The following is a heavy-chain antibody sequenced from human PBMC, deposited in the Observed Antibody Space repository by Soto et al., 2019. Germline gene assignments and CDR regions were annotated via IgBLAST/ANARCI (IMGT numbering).Heavy chain of an antibody. J-gene: IGHJ4*01. CDR2: ITVVTGNT. D-gene: IGHD2-21*01. Sequence: EMQLVASGGGLVQPGGSLRLSCEASGFSMSGYSMCWVRQSAGKGLEWLAYITVVTGNTRYADSVKGRFTISADRGRNSVFLQLNSLRDEDTAVYYCVSDRDLGGDMAHGDLWGQGSLVTVSS. CDR1: GFSMSGYS. CDR3: VSDRDLGGDMAHGDL. V-gene: IGHV3-48*02.